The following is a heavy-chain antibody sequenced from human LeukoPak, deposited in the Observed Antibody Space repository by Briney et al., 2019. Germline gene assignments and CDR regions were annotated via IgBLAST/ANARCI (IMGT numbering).Heavy chain of an antibody. D-gene: IGHD2-8*01. CDR3: TRSTNLEAFDI. CDR1: GGSVSSGTYY. J-gene: IGHJ3*02. Sequence: PSETLSLTCTASGGSVSSGTYYRSWIRQPPGKGLEWIGYIYYSGSTNYNPSLKSRVTVSVDTSKNQCSLKLSSVTTADTAVYYCTRSTNLEAFDIWGQGTMVPVSS. V-gene: IGHV4-61*01. CDR2: IYYSGST.